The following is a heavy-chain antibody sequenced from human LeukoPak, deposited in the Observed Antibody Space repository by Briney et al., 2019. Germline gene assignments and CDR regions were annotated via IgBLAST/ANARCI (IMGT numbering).Heavy chain of an antibody. Sequence: ETLSLTCTVSGGSISSSSYYWGWIRQAPGKGLEWVANIKQDGSEKYYVDSVKGRSTISRDNAKNSLYLQMNSLRPEDTAVYYCARDKIEGPTQLDYWGQGTLVTVSS. D-gene: IGHD2/OR15-2a*01. CDR3: ARDKIEGPTQLDY. CDR2: IKQDGSEK. J-gene: IGHJ4*02. V-gene: IGHV3-7*01. CDR1: GGSISSSSYY.